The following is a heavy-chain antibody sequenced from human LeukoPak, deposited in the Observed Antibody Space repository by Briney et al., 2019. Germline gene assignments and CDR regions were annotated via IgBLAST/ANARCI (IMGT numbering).Heavy chain of an antibody. D-gene: IGHD4-17*01. CDR1: GFTFSGSA. CDR2: IRSKANSYAA. CDR3: TIPLYGDYDRY. J-gene: IGHJ4*02. Sequence: GGSLRLSCAASGFTFSGSAMHWVRQASGKGLEWVGRIRSKANSYAAAYAASVKGRFTISRDDSKNTAYLQMNSLKTEDTAVYYCTIPLYGDYDRYWGQGTLVTVSS. V-gene: IGHV3-73*01.